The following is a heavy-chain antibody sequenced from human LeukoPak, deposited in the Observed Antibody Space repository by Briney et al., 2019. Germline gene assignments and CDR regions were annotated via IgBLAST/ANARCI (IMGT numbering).Heavy chain of an antibody. V-gene: IGHV1-46*01. J-gene: IGHJ5*02. CDR2: INPSGGST. CDR1: GYTFTHYY. CDR3: ARGGVGATTYVWFDP. Sequence: GASVKVSCKASGYTFTHYYIHWVRQAPGQGLECMGIINPSGGSTSYAQKFQGRVTMTRDMSTSTVYMELSSLRSEDTAVYYCARGGVGATTYVWFDPWGQGTLVTVSS. D-gene: IGHD1-26*01.